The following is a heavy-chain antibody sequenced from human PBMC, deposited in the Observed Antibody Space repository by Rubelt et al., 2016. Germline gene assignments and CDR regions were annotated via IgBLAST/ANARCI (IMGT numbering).Heavy chain of an antibody. Sequence: RGYNMNWVRQAPGKGLEWVSYISDSSSFIFYADSVKGRFTISRDNAKNTLYLQMNSLRAEDTAVYYCARQVHNGFDIWGQGTMVTVS. CDR3: ARQVHNGFDI. CDR2: ISDSSSFI. CDR1: RGYN. V-gene: IGHV3-21*05. J-gene: IGHJ3*02.